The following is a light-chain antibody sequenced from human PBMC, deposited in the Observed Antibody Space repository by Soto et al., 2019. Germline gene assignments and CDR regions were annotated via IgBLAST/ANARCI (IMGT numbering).Light chain of an antibody. CDR2: GNS. CDR1: SSNIGAGYD. CDR3: QSYDSKLSVV. Sequence: QSVLTQPPSVSGAPGQRVTISCTGSSSNIGAGYDVHWYQQFPGTAPKILIHGNSNRPSGVPDRFSGSKSDTSASLAITGLQAEDEADYYCQSYDSKLSVVFGGGTKLTVL. J-gene: IGLJ2*01. V-gene: IGLV1-40*01.